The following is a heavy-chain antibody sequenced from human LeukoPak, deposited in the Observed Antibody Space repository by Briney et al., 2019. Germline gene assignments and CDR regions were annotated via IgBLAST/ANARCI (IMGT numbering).Heavy chain of an antibody. D-gene: IGHD4-17*01. CDR1: GFTVSSNY. Sequence: GSLRLSCAASGFTVSSNYMNWVRQAPGKGLEWVSVIYSGGSTYYADSVKGRFTISRDNSKNTLYLQMNSLRPEDTAVYYCARVYGVNFDYWGQGTLVTVSS. CDR3: ARVYGVNFDY. V-gene: IGHV3-53*01. CDR2: IYSGGST. J-gene: IGHJ4*02.